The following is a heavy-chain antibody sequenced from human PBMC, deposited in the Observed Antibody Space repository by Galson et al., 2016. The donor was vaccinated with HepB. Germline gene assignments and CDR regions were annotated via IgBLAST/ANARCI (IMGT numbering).Heavy chain of an antibody. CDR3: ARRGINWGFFDY. V-gene: IGHV3-33*01. Sequence: SLRLSCAASGFIFSNFGFHWVRQAPGKGLEWVAVMLSDADNKYYAESVKGRFTISRDNSKNTLYLQMNSLRAEDTAVYYCARRGINWGFFDYWGQGTLVTVSS. CDR1: GFIFSNFG. D-gene: IGHD7-27*01. CDR2: MLSDADNK. J-gene: IGHJ4*02.